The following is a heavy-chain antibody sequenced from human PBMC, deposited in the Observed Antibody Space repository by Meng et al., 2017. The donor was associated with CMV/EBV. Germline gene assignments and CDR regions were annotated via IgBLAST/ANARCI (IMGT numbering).Heavy chain of an antibody. CDR2: IIPILGIA. J-gene: IGHJ6*02. V-gene: IGHV1-69*02. CDR3: ARGYDFWSGPTRTYYYYGMDV. Sequence: SVKVSCKASGGTFSSYTISWVRQAPGQGLEWMGRIIPILGIANYAQKFQGRVTITVDKSTSTAYMELSSLRSEDTAVYYCARGYDFWSGPTRTYYYYGMDVWGQGTTVTVSS. D-gene: IGHD3-3*01. CDR1: GGTFSSYT.